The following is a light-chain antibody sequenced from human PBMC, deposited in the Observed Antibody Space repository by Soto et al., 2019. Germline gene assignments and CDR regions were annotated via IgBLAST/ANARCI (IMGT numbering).Light chain of an antibody. CDR2: AAS. V-gene: IGKV1-12*01. Sequence: DIQMTQSPSFVSASVGDRVTITCRASQAVSTWLAWYQQKPGDAPKLLIYAASTLQSGVPSRFSGSGSGTDFTLTIRSLQPEDFAVYYCQQYGNFPYTFGQGTRLEIK. CDR1: QAVSTW. J-gene: IGKJ5*01. CDR3: QQYGNFPYT.